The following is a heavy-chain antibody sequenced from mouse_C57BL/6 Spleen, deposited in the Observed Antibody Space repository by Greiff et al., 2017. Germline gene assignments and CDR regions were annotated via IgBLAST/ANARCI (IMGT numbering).Heavy chain of an antibody. CDR1: GYTFTSYW. J-gene: IGHJ3*01. CDR3: ARRVYYGPPRGFAY. V-gene: IGHV1-55*01. D-gene: IGHD2-1*01. Sequence: VQLQQPGAELVKPGASVKMSCKASGYTFTSYWITWVKQRPGQGLEWIGDIYPGSGSTNYNEKFKSKATLTVDTSSSTAYMQLSSLTSEDSAVXYCARRVYYGPPRGFAYWGQGTLVTVSA. CDR2: IYPGSGST.